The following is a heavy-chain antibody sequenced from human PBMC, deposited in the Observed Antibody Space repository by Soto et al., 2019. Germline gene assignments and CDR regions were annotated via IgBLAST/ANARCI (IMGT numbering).Heavy chain of an antibody. J-gene: IGHJ5*02. CDR3: ALYSGKYSGLGPS. CDR1: RGGIGSST. V-gene: IGHV1-69*02. CDR2: IIPILGIA. D-gene: IGHD1-26*01. Sequence: SVKLSCKDSRGGIGSSTLRWARQAPGQGLEWMGRIIPILGIANYSQRFQGRVTFTSDTPASTAYMELSSLSSEGTAVFYCALYSGKYSGLGPSWGQGTLVTVSS.